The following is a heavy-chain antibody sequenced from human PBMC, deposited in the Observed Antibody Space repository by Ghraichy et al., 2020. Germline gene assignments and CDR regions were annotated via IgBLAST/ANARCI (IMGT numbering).Heavy chain of an antibody. Sequence: GGSLRLSCAASGFTFSSYTMSWVRQAPGKGLEWVSAISGSGGSTYYADSVKGRFTISRDNSKNTLYLQMNSLRAEDTAVYYCAKFSWGSGFVYWGQGTLVTVSS. D-gene: IGHD3-16*01. V-gene: IGHV3-23*01. J-gene: IGHJ4*02. CDR2: ISGSGGST. CDR1: GFTFSSYT. CDR3: AKFSWGSGFVY.